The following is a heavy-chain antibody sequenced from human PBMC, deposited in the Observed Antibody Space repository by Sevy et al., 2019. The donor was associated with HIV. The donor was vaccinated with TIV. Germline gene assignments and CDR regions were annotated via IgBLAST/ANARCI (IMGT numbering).Heavy chain of an antibody. Sequence: GGSLRLSCTASGFILSRYGMHWVRQAPGEGLEWVAGIWYDGSNKYYADSVKGRFTISRDNSKNTLTLQMNSLRAEDTAVYYCARESSSDWYLDYWGQGTLVTVSS. D-gene: IGHD2-2*01. J-gene: IGHJ4*02. V-gene: IGHV3-33*01. CDR3: ARESSSDWYLDY. CDR2: IWYDGSNK. CDR1: GFILSRYG.